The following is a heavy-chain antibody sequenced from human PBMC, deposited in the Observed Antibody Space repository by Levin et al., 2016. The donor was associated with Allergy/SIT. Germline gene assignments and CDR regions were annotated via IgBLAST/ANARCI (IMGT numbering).Heavy chain of an antibody. J-gene: IGHJ4*02. D-gene: IGHD2-15*01. CDR3: ARQGCSGGSCYFGY. CDR2: IYYSGST. Sequence: SETLSLTCTVSGGSISSSSYYWGWIRQPPGKGLEWIGSIYYSGSTYYNPSLKSRVTISVDTSKNQFSLKLSSVTAADTAVYYCARQGCSGGSCYFGYWGQGTLVTVSS. V-gene: IGHV4-39*01. CDR1: GGSISSSSYY.